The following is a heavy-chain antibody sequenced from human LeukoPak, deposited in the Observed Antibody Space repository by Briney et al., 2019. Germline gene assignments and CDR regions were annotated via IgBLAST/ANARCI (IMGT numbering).Heavy chain of an antibody. V-gene: IGHV1-69*13. J-gene: IGHJ1*01. D-gene: IGHD4-17*01. CDR2: IIPIFGTA. CDR3: AREIFYGDYSPGNFQH. CDR1: GGTFSSYA. Sequence: ASVRVSCKASGGTFSSYAISWVRQAPGQGLEWMGGIIPIFGTANYAQKFQGRVTITADESTSTAYMELSSLRSEDTAVYYCAREIFYGDYSPGNFQHWGQGTLVTVSS.